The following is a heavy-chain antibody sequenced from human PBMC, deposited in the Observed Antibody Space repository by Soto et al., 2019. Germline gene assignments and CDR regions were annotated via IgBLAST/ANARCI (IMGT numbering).Heavy chain of an antibody. J-gene: IGHJ4*02. D-gene: IGHD6-13*01. CDR2: IHYSGTT. V-gene: IGHV4-59*01. Sequence: SETLSLTGTVSGGSMRNYFWTWIRQPPGKGLEWIGYIHYSGTTSFFPSYNPSLRSRVTISEDTSKNQFSLKLLSVTTADTAVYFCAAGEASSRNLAPYYLDFWGQGTLVTVSS. CDR1: GGSMRNYF. CDR3: AAGEASSRNLAPYYLDF.